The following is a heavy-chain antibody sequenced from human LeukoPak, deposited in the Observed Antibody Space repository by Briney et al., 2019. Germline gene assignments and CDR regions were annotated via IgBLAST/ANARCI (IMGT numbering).Heavy chain of an antibody. CDR2: IYYSGST. CDR3: ARLGSSSWYEFDY. CDR1: GGSVKSGSYY. J-gene: IGHJ4*02. V-gene: IGHV4-61*01. Sequence: SETLSLTCTVSGGSVKSGSYYWDWIRQPPGKGLEWIGYIYYSGSTNYNPSLKSRVTISVDTSKNQFSLKLSSVTAADTAVYYCARLGSSSWYEFDYWGQGTLVTVSS. D-gene: IGHD6-13*01.